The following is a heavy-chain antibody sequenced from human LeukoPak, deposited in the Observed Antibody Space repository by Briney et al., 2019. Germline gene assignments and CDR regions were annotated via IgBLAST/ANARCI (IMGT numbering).Heavy chain of an antibody. CDR2: IIPILGIA. J-gene: IGHJ6*02. CDR3: ASWRYCSGGSCYSPRYYYYGMDV. V-gene: IGHV1-69*04. Sequence: ASVKVSCKASGGTFSSYAISWVRQAPGQGLEWMGRIIPILGIANYAQKFQGRVTITADKSTSTAYMELSSLRSEDTAVYYCASWRYCSGGSCYSPRYYYYGMDVWGQGTTVTVSS. CDR1: GGTFSSYA. D-gene: IGHD2-15*01.